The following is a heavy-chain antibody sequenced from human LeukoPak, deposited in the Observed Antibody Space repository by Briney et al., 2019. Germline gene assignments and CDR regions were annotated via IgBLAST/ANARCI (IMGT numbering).Heavy chain of an antibody. CDR1: GGSISSYY. CDR2: IYYSGST. J-gene: IGHJ5*02. Sequence: SETLSLTCTVSGGSISSYYWSWIRQPPGKGLEWIGYIYYSGSTNYNPSLKSRVTISVDTSKNQFSLKLSSVTAADTAVYYCARDYYDSSGYYGGFDPWGQGTLVTVSS. V-gene: IGHV4-59*12. D-gene: IGHD3-22*01. CDR3: ARDYYDSSGYYGGFDP.